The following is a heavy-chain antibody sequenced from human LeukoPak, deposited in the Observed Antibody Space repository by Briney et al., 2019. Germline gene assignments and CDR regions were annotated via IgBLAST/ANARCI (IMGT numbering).Heavy chain of an antibody. V-gene: IGHV3-23*01. CDR2: IDGCGCAI. CDR3: SLQGGDGRLTKLRGVVIHSFHY. J-gene: IGHJ4*02. Sequence: PGWALRLSCGASGFTFSRYAMSWLRQAPAKGLQWVSQIDGCGCAIYYADSVPGRFTLFRDNSKNTLFLEMNSLKAQDHAVYYFSLQGGDGRLTKLRGVVIHSFHYWGQGTLVTVSA. CDR1: GFTFSRYA. D-gene: IGHD3-10*01.